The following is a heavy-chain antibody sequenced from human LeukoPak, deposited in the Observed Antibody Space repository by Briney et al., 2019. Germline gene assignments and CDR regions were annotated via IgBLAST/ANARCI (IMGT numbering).Heavy chain of an antibody. CDR1: GFTFSSYG. CDR2: ISYDGSNK. Sequence: PGRSLRLSCAASGFTFSSYGMHWVRQAPGKGLEWVAVISYDGSNKYYADSVKGRFTISRDNSKNTLYLQMNSLRAEDTSVYYCAKDRDIVVVPGGIRQGLDYGGQGTLVTVS. J-gene: IGHJ4*02. D-gene: IGHD2-2*01. CDR3: AKDRDIVVVPGGIRQGLDY. V-gene: IGHV3-30*18.